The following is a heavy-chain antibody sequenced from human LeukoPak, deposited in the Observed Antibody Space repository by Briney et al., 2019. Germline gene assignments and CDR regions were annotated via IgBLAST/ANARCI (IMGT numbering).Heavy chain of an antibody. J-gene: IGHJ4*02. Sequence: GASVKVSCKASGYTFTGNHMHWVRQAPGQGLEWMGWINPNSGGTNYAQKFQGRVIMTRDTSISTAYMELSRLGSDDTAVYYCARHSPKKQLERTYFDYWGQGTLVTVSS. V-gene: IGHV1-2*02. CDR3: ARHSPKKQLERTYFDY. CDR1: GYTFTGNH. CDR2: INPNSGGT. D-gene: IGHD1-1*01.